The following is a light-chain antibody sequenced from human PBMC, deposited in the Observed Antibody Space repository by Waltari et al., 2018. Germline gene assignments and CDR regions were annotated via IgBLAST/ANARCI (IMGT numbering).Light chain of an antibody. CDR1: QSVGRT. CDR3: QKYGTRPAT. CDR2: DAS. V-gene: IGKV3-20*01. Sequence: EIVLTQSPASLSLSPGDTATLSCTARQSVGRTLAWYQQRPGQAPRLLISDASSRATGIPDRFSSSGSGTDFSLTISRLEPEDVAVYYCQKYGTRPATFGQGTKVEVK. J-gene: IGKJ1*01.